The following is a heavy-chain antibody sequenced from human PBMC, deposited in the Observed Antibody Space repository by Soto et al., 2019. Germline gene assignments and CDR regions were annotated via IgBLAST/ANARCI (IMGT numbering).Heavy chain of an antibody. V-gene: IGHV3-9*01. CDR2: ISWNSGTI. D-gene: IGHD2-8*02. Sequence: EVQLVESGGGLVQPGRSLRLSCGASGFTFDEYAMHWVRQAPGKGLEWVSGISWNSGTIGYAVSVKGRFTISRDNTKRSLYLQMSSRRAEDTALYYCEKSTGGTANGMDVWGQGTTVTVS. CDR3: EKSTGGTANGMDV. J-gene: IGHJ6*02. CDR1: GFTFDEYA.